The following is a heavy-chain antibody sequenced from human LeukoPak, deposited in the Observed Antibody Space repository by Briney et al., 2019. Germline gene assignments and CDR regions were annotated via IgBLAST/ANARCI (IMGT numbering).Heavy chain of an antibody. CDR2: ISGSGGST. Sequence: GGSLRLSCAASGFTFSSYGMSWVRQAPGKGLEWVSAISGSGGSTYYADSVKGRFTISRDNSKNTLYLQMNSLRAEDTAVYYCAKGGTGLEAGRYMDYYYYYYYMDVWGKGTTVTISS. J-gene: IGHJ6*03. V-gene: IGHV3-23*01. D-gene: IGHD3-16*02. CDR3: AKGGTGLEAGRYMDYYYYYYYMDV. CDR1: GFTFSSYG.